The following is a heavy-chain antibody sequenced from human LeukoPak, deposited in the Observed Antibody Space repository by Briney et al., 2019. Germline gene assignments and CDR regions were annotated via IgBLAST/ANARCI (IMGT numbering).Heavy chain of an antibody. J-gene: IGHJ3*02. D-gene: IGHD2-15*01. Sequence: PGGSLRLSCAASGFTFDDYAMHWVRQAPGKGLECVSHITWNGGSTYYADSVKGRFTISRDNSQNSLYLQMNNLRPEDTALYYCAKGYCSGGSCPSPLDAFDIWGQGTMVTVSS. CDR2: ITWNGGST. CDR3: AKGYCSGGSCPSPLDAFDI. CDR1: GFTFDDYA. V-gene: IGHV3-43D*03.